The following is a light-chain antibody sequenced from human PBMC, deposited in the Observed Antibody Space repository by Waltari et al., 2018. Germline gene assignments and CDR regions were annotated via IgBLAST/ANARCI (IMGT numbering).Light chain of an antibody. CDR2: AVS. J-gene: IGLJ2*01. Sequence: LTQPASVSGSPGQSITISCTGTSSDVGNYKRVSWYQQHPGKAPKLMIYAVSKRPSGVSDRFSGSKSGDMASLTISGLQPEDEAEYFCSSYAGSSKGVFGGGTKVTVL. CDR1: SSDVGNYKR. V-gene: IGLV2-23*02. CDR3: SSYAGSSKGV.